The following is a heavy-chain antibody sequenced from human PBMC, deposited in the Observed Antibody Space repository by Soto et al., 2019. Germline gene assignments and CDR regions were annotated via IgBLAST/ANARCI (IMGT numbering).Heavy chain of an antibody. J-gene: IGHJ4*02. V-gene: IGHV3-23*01. CDR1: GFTFTDYA. Sequence: PGGSLRLSCAASGFTFTDYALSWVRQAPGKGLEWVATISGIGGSTYLADSVKGRLSISRDNSKNTVSLPMNSLRAEDTAVYFCARGSSGYISSWYYFDYWGRGTLVTVSS. CDR3: ARGSSGYISSWYYFDY. D-gene: IGHD6-13*01. CDR2: ISGIGGST.